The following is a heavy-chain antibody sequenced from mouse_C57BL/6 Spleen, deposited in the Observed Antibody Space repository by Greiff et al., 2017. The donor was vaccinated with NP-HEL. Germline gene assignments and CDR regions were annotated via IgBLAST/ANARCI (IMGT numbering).Heavy chain of an antibody. V-gene: IGHV1-39*01. Sequence: VQLQQSGPELVKPGASVKISCKASGYSFTDYNMNWVKQSNGKSLEWIGVINPNYGTTSYNQKFKGKATLTVDQSSSTAYMQLNSLTSEDSAVYYCARTIYYGSSCASHWYFDVWGTGTTVTVSS. CDR3: ARTIYYGSSCASHWYFDV. CDR1: GYSFTDYN. D-gene: IGHD1-1*01. J-gene: IGHJ1*03. CDR2: INPNYGTT.